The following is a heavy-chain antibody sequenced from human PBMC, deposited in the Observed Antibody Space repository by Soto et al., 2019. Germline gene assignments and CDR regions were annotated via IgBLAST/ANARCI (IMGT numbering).Heavy chain of an antibody. CDR3: ARVNYYDSLGYYYFDY. D-gene: IGHD3-22*01. Sequence: PTETLSGTCTVSGGSISGGSYYWSWIRQHPGKGLEWIGYIYYSENTYYNPSLKSRVSISIDTSTNQFSLKLSSVTAADTAVYYCARVNYYDSLGYYYFDYWGQGTLVTVSS. CDR2: IYYSENT. J-gene: IGHJ4*02. CDR1: GGSISGGSYY. V-gene: IGHV4-31*03.